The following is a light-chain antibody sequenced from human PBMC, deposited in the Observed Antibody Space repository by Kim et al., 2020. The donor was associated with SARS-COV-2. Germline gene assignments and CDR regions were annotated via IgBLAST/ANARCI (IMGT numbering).Light chain of an antibody. CDR2: DAA. J-gene: IGKJ1*01. V-gene: IGKV3-20*01. CDR1: QWYSSNS. CDR3: QQYGSSPRT. Sequence: GERHTLSRRASQWYSSNSVAWAKQTPGQPPKPRMYDAAIRATGVPDRFSGGGSGTDFTLTISRLEPEDFAVYYCQQYGSSPRTFGQGTKVDIK.